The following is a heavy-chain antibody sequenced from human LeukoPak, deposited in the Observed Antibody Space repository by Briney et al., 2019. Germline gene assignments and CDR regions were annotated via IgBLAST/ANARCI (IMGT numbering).Heavy chain of an antibody. CDR2: IKEDGSEK. CDR1: GFTFSTHW. V-gene: IGHV3-7*01. Sequence: GGSLRLSCAASGFTFSTHWMSWVRQAPGKGLEWVANIKEDGSEKYYVDSVKGRFTISRDNAKNSLYLQMNSLRAEDTAVYYCARAAFVYDRSGYSDFDYWGQGTLVTVSS. J-gene: IGHJ4*02. CDR3: ARAAFVYDRSGYSDFDY. D-gene: IGHD3-22*01.